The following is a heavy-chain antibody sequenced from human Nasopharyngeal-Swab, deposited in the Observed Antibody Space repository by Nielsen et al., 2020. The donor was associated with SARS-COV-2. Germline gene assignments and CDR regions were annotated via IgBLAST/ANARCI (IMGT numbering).Heavy chain of an antibody. Sequence: SETLSLTCAVYGGSFSGYYWSWIRQPPGKGLEWIGEINHSGSTNYNPSLKSRVTISVDTSKNQFSLKLSSVTAADTAVYYCARNHYYGSGSYYPLYYYYYGVYVWGQGTTVTVSS. CDR3: ARNHYYGSGSYYPLYYYYYGVYV. CDR1: GGSFSGYY. CDR2: INHSGST. J-gene: IGHJ6*02. V-gene: IGHV4-34*01. D-gene: IGHD3-10*01.